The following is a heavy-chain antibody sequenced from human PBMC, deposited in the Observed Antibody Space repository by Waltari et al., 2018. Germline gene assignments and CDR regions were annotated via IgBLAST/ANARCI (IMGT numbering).Heavy chain of an antibody. D-gene: IGHD3-22*01. J-gene: IGHJ3*01. CDR1: VFTFKIYW. V-gene: IGHV3-7*01. CDR3: ARVAYDSWNFDF. Sequence: EVKLVESGGGFVQPGEYLRLSCDDSVFTFKIYWMTWVRQAPGKGVEWVANKNQGRSEILYVDSVKGRFTISRDDAKNSLYLQMNSLRAEDMAVYYCARVAYDSWNFDFWGQGTMVTVSS. CDR2: KNQGRSEI.